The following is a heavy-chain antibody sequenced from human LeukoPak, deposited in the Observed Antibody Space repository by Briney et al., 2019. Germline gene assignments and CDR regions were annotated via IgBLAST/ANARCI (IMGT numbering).Heavy chain of an antibody. CDR1: GYTFTGSY. D-gene: IGHD3-3*01. J-gene: IGHJ4*02. CDR3: ARDNEPTYYDFWSGYPTYYFDY. CDR2: INPNSGGT. V-gene: IGHV1-2*02. Sequence: ASVKVSCKASGYTFTGSYIHWVRLAPGQGLEWMGWINPNSGGTKYAQKFQGRVTMTRDTSITTTYIDLSSLRSDDTAVYYCARDNEPTYYDFWSGYPTYYFDYWGQGTLVTVSS.